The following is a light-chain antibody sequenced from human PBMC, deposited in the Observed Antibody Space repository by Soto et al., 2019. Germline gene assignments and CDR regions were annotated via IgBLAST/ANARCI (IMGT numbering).Light chain of an antibody. CDR3: QQYGSSSMYT. CDR1: QSVSSSY. J-gene: IGKJ2*01. CDR2: GAS. Sequence: EIVLTQSPGTLSLSPGERATLSCRASQSVSSSYLAWYQQKPGQAPRLLIYGASSRATGIPARVSGSGSGTDFTLTISRLEPEDFAVYYCQQYGSSSMYTFGQGTKLEIK. V-gene: IGKV3-20*01.